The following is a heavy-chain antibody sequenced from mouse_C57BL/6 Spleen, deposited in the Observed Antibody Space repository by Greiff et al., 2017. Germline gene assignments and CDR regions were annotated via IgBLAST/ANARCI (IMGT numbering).Heavy chain of an antibody. CDR3: VRQDSSGPFAY. CDR2: IRSKSNNYAT. V-gene: IGHV10-1*01. D-gene: IGHD3-2*02. J-gene: IGHJ3*01. Sequence: EVHLVESGGGLVQPKGSLKLSCAASGFSFNTYAMNWVRQAPGKGLEWVARIRSKSNNYATYYADSVKDRFTISRDDSESMLYLQMNNLKTEDTAMYYCVRQDSSGPFAYWGQGTLVTVSA. CDR1: GFSFNTYA.